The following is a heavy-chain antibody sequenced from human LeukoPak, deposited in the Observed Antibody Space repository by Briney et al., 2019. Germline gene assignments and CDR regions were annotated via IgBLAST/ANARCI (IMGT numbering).Heavy chain of an antibody. J-gene: IGHJ3*02. V-gene: IGHV3-7*01. CDR3: ARGGYYDAFDI. Sequence: GGSLRLSCAASGFTFSSYWMSWVRQAPGKGLEWVANIKQDGSEKYYVDSVKGRFTISRDNAKNSLYLQMNSLRAEDTAVCYCARGGYYDAFDIWGQGTMVTVSS. CDR2: IKQDGSEK. CDR1: GFTFSSYW. D-gene: IGHD1-26*01.